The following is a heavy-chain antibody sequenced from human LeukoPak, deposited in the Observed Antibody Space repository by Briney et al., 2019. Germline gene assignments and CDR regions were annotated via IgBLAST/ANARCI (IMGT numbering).Heavy chain of an antibody. Sequence: GGSLRLSCATAGFTFSSHWMHWVRQGPGKGLVWVSRINTDGSTTSYADSVKGRFTISRDNAKNTLYLQMNSLRAEDTAVYYCARVIIAATGIDYWGQGTPVTVSS. J-gene: IGHJ4*02. CDR3: ARVIIAATGIDY. CDR2: INTDGSTT. V-gene: IGHV3-74*01. D-gene: IGHD6-13*01. CDR1: GFTFSSHW.